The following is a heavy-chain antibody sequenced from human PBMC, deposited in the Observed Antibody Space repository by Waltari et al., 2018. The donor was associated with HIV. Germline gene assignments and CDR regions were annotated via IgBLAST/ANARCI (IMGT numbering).Heavy chain of an antibody. CDR1: GYTFTGYY. V-gene: IGHV1-2*06. D-gene: IGHD4-4*01. CDR3: AREGARMTTMIYYYYGMDV. Sequence: QVQLVQSGAEVKKPGASVTVSCKASGYTFTGYYMHWVRQAPVQGLGWMGRINPNSGGTNYAQQFQGRVTMTRDTSISTAYMELSRLRSDDTAVYYCAREGARMTTMIYYYYGMDVWGQGTTVTVSS. J-gene: IGHJ6*02. CDR2: INPNSGGT.